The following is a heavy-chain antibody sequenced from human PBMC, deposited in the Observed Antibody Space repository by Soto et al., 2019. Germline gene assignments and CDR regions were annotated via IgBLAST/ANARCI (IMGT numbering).Heavy chain of an antibody. J-gene: IGHJ4*02. V-gene: IGHV1-69*13. CDR2: IIPIFGTA. Sequence: SVKVSCKASGGTFSSYAISWVRQAPGQGLEWMGGIIPIFGTANYAQKFQGRVTITADESTSTAYMELSSLRSEDTAVYYCAKFVQNYYDSSGYYSDHYFDYWGQGTLVTVSS. CDR1: GGTFSSYA. D-gene: IGHD3-22*01. CDR3: AKFVQNYYDSSGYYSDHYFDY.